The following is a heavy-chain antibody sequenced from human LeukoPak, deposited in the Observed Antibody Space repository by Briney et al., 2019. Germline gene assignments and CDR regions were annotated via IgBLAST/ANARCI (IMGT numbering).Heavy chain of an antibody. D-gene: IGHD3-22*01. V-gene: IGHV3-23*01. Sequence: GGSLRLSCAASGFSFSVYEMHWVRQAPGKGLEWVSAISGSGGSTYYADSVKGRFTISRDNSKNTLYLQMNSLRAEDTAVYYCAKVHYYDSSGYYWEDYWGQGTLVTVSS. CDR2: ISGSGGST. J-gene: IGHJ4*02. CDR3: AKVHYYDSSGYYWEDY. CDR1: GFSFSVYE.